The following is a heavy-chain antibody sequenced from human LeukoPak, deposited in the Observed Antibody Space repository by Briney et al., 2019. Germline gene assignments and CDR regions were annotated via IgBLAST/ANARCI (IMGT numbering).Heavy chain of an antibody. J-gene: IGHJ5*02. CDR1: GGSISSSSYY. Sequence: SETQSLTCTVSGGSISSSSYYWGWIRQPPGKGLEWIGSIYYSGSTYYNPSLKSRVTISVDTSRNQFSLKLSSVTAADTAVYYCARGLPLPTRYYYDSSRYPTHWFDPWGQGTLVTVSS. CDR2: IYYSGST. CDR3: ARGLPLPTRYYYDSSRYPTHWFDP. V-gene: IGHV4-39*07. D-gene: IGHD3-22*01.